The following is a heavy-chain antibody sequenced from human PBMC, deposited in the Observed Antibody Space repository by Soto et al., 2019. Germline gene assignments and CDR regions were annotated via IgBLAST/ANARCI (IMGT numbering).Heavy chain of an antibody. CDR2: IYYTGST. V-gene: IGHV4-31*03. Sequence: SETLSLTCTVSGGSISSDGYYWSWVRQHPGKGLEWIGYIYYTGSTYYTPSLKSRLTISVDTSKNQFSLKLSSVTAADTAVYYCARHLTYCSAGSCYSHFPYYGMHVSGQGTTVTVSS. CDR1: GGSISSDGYY. D-gene: IGHD2-15*01. CDR3: ARHLTYCSAGSCYSHFPYYGMHV. J-gene: IGHJ6*02.